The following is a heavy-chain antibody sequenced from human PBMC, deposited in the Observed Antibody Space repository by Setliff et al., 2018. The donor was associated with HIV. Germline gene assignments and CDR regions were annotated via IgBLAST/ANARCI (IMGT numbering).Heavy chain of an antibody. CDR3: AKCSGRFGVVTWFDS. CDR1: GGSFSDDY. V-gene: IGHV4-34*01. CDR2: IDHSGRS. Sequence: PSETLSLTCAVYGGSFSDDYWSWIRQPPGRGMEWIGEIDHSGRSNYNPSLKSRVLMAIDASKSQISLNLTSISAADTAVYYCAKCSGRFGVVTWFDSWGHGMLVTAPQ. J-gene: IGHJ5*01. D-gene: IGHD3-10*02.